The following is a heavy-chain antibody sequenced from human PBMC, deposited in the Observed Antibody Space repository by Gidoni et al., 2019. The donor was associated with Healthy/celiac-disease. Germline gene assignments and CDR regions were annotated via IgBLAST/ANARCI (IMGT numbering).Heavy chain of an antibody. V-gene: IGHV3-15*01. J-gene: IGHJ3*02. Sequence: EVQLVESGGGWVKPGGSRRLSCAASGFTFSNDWMSWVRQAPGKGLEWVGRIKSKTDGGTTDYAAPVKGRFTISRDDSKNTLYLQMNSLKTEDTAVYYCTTATPLSGSYLNDAFDIWGQGTMVTVSS. CDR1: GFTFSNDW. CDR3: TTATPLSGSYLNDAFDI. CDR2: IKSKTDGGTT. D-gene: IGHD1-26*01.